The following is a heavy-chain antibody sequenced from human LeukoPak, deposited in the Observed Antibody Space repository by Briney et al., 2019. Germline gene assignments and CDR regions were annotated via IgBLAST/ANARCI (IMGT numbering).Heavy chain of an antibody. Sequence: SETLSLTCTVSGGSISSYYWSWIRQPPGKGLEWIGYIYYSGSTNYNPSLKSRVTVSVDTSKNQFSLKLSSVTAADTAVYYCARYFSSGLDYWGQGTLVTVSS. CDR3: ARYFSSGLDY. D-gene: IGHD3-22*01. CDR2: IYYSGST. V-gene: IGHV4-59*01. J-gene: IGHJ4*02. CDR1: GGSISSYY.